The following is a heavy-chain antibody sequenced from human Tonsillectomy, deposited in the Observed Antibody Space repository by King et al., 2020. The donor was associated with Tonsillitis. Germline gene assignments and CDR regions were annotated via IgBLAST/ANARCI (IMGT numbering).Heavy chain of an antibody. V-gene: IGHV5-10-1*03. J-gene: IGHJ4*02. CDR1: GYSFTSYW. CDR2: IDPSDSYT. Sequence: VQLVESGAEVKKPGESLRISCRVSGYSFTSYWITWVRQMPGKGLEWMGTIDPSDSYTNYSPSFQGHVTISADKSISIAYLQWSSLKASDTAMYYCATSGSYYWSDYWGQGTLVTVSS. CDR3: ATSGSYYWSDY. D-gene: IGHD1-26*01.